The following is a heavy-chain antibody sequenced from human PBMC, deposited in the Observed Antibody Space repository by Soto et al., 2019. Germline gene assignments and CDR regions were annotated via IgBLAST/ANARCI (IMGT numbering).Heavy chain of an antibody. CDR1: GDSISSNNYH. D-gene: IGHD3-10*01. CDR3: ARHRGPTGPNY. Sequence: QLQLQESGPGLVKPSETLSLTCTVSGDSISSNNYHWGWIRQPPGKGLEWIGSMYHSGNTYHNPSLKSRVTISVDTSKNQLSLNLRSVTAADTAVYYCARHRGPTGPNYWGQGTLATVSS. V-gene: IGHV4-39*01. J-gene: IGHJ4*02. CDR2: MYHSGNT.